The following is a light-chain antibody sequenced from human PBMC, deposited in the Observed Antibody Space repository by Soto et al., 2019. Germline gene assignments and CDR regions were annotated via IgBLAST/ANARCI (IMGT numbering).Light chain of an antibody. CDR2: GAS. V-gene: IGKV3-15*01. CDR1: QSFTSRS. J-gene: IGKJ5*01. Sequence: EIVLTQSPGTLSLSPGERATLSCRASQSFTSRSLAWYQQKPGQAPRLLIYGASTRATGIPARFSGSGSGTEFTLTISSLQSEDFAVYYCQQYNNWPPITFGQGTRLEIK. CDR3: QQYNNWPPIT.